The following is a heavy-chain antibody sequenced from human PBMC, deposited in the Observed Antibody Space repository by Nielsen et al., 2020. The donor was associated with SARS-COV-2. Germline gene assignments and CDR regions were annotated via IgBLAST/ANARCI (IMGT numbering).Heavy chain of an antibody. CDR2: IRSKANNYAT. D-gene: IGHD6-13*01. J-gene: IGHJ3*02. Sequence: GESLKISCAASGFTLSDSAMHWVRQASGNGLEWVGRIRSKANNYATSYTAPVKGRFTISRDDSKNTAYLQMNSLKTEDTAMYFCTRVNPNPSSWIDALDIWGQGTMVTVSS. V-gene: IGHV3-73*01. CDR1: GFTLSDSA. CDR3: TRVNPNPSSWIDALDI.